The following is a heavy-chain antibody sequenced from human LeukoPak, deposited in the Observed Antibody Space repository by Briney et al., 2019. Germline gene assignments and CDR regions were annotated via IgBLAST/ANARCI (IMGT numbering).Heavy chain of an antibody. J-gene: IGHJ5*02. CDR3: ARDFERRWFGELLEGYNWFDP. CDR1: GDTFSSFA. Sequence: GASVKVSCKASGDTFSSFAVSWVRQAPGQGLEWMGGIIPIFGTANYAQKLQGRVTITADESTSTAYMELSSLRSEDTAVYYCARDFERRWFGELLEGYNWFDPWGQGTLVTVSS. CDR2: IIPIFGTA. D-gene: IGHD3-10*01. V-gene: IGHV1-69*13.